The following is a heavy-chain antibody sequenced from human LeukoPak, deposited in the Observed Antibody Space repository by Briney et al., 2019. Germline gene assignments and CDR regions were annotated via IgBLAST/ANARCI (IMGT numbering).Heavy chain of an antibody. CDR3: AREQGPYSSGWYQRFYYYYGMDV. Sequence: PGGSLRLSCAASGFTFSDYYMSWIRQAPGKGLEWVSYISSSGSTIYYADSVKGRFTISRDNAKNSLYLQMNSLRAEDTAVYYCAREQGPYSSGWYQRFYYYYGMDVWGQGTTVTVSS. CDR1: GFTFSDYY. D-gene: IGHD6-19*01. V-gene: IGHV3-11*01. J-gene: IGHJ6*02. CDR2: ISSSGSTI.